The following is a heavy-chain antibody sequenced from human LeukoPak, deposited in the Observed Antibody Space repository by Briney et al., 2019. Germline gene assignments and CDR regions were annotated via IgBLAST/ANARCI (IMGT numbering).Heavy chain of an antibody. J-gene: IGHJ5*02. D-gene: IGHD6-13*01. CDR2: ISSSGSTI. CDR1: GFTFSSFE. V-gene: IGHV3-48*03. Sequence: GGSLRLSCAASGFTFSSFEMNWVRQAPGKGLEWVSYISSSGSTIYYADSVRGRFTISRDNTKNSLYLQMNSLRVEDTAVYYCARDPSSWYGYNWFDPWGQGTLVTVSS. CDR3: ARDPSSWYGYNWFDP.